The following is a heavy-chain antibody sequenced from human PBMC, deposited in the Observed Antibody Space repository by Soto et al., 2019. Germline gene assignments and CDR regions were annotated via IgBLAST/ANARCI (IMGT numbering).Heavy chain of an antibody. CDR2: VRSKAYGGRI. J-gene: IGHJ6*02. CDR3: TRAALDTCSTRHYYYCLHV. V-gene: IGHV3-49*04. CDR1: GFTFGANA. D-gene: IGHD5-18*01. Sequence: GGYLRLSCTPSGFTFGANAVTWVRQAAGKGLEWVGLVRSKAYGGRIEYAASVKGRFTITRDDSKSIVYLQMNSLQIEDTAVYYCTRAALDTCSTRHYYYCLHVRDPATTGTLFS.